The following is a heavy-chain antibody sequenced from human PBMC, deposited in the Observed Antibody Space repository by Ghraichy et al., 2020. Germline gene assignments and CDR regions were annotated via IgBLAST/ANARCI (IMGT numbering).Heavy chain of an antibody. CDR3: MKGGWGWTFDY. CDR2: IGLSGGST. Sequence: GGSLRLSCAASGFTFRDFGMSWVRQAPGKGLEWVSGIGLSGGSTYYADSVKGRFTISRDNSKTTVSLQMKSLRVEDTAIYYCMKGGWGWTFDYWGQGILVTVSS. J-gene: IGHJ4*02. CDR1: GFTFRDFG. D-gene: IGHD3-16*01. V-gene: IGHV3-23*01.